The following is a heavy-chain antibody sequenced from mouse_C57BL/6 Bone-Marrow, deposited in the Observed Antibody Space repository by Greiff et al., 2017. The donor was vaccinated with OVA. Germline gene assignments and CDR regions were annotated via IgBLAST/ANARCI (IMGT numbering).Heavy chain of an antibody. J-gene: IGHJ2*01. Sequence: EVMLVESGGGLVQPGGSLKLSCAASGFTFSDYYMYWVRQTPEKRLEWVAYISNGGGSTYYPDTVKGRFTISRDNAKNTLYLQMSRLKSEDTAMYYCASAPFDYWGQGTTLTVSS. CDR2: ISNGGGST. CDR1: GFTFSDYY. V-gene: IGHV5-12*01. CDR3: ASAPFDY.